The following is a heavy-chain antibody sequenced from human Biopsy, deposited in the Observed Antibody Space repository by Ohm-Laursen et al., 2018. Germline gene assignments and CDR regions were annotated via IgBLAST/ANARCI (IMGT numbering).Heavy chain of an antibody. CDR1: GFSLNTGGVG. Sequence: TQTLTLTSTFSGFSLNTGGVGVGWIRQPPGKALQWLALVYWDDDKRYSPTLKNRLTITKDTSQNQVVLTMTNMESVDTGTYYCAHSAGSDGFNVDFDYWGQGTLVTVPS. V-gene: IGHV2-5*02. J-gene: IGHJ4*02. CDR3: AHSAGSDGFNVDFDY. CDR2: VYWDDDK. D-gene: IGHD5-24*01.